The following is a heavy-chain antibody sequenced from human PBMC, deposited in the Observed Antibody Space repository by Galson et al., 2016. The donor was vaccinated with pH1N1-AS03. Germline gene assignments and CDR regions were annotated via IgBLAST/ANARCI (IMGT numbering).Heavy chain of an antibody. V-gene: IGHV2-5*01. Sequence: PALVKPTQTLTLTCTFSGFSLATNGKGVGWIRQPPGEALEWLALIYWNDDKRYSPSLKNRLTITKDTSKSQVVLRLTNADPVDTATYYCALTVDTIFGVVPTHPLYFDDWGQGSLVTVSS. J-gene: IGHJ4*02. CDR1: GFSLATNGKG. CDR3: ALTVDTIFGVVPTHPLYFDD. D-gene: IGHD3-3*01. CDR2: IYWNDDK.